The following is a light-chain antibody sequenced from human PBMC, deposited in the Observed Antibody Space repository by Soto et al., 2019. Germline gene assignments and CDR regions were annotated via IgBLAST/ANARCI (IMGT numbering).Light chain of an antibody. Sequence: QSALTQPPSASGSPGQSVTISCTGTSSDVCGYNYVSWYQQHPAKAPKLLIYEVTKRPSGVPDRSSGSKSGNTASLTVSGLQAEDEADYYCSSYAGSNTVVFGGGTKLTVL. CDR1: SSDVCGYNY. CDR2: EVT. J-gene: IGLJ2*01. CDR3: SSYAGSNTVV. V-gene: IGLV2-8*01.